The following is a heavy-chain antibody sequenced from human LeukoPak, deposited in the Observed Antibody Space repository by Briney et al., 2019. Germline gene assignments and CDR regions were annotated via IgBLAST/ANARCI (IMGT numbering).Heavy chain of an antibody. Sequence: SETLSVTCTASGCTISSYYWNWIRQPPGKGLEWIGYIYYSSSTNYNPSLKSRVTISVDTSKNQFSLKLSSVTAADTAVYYCARLGKYYDILTGPHNHAFDIWGQGTMVTVSS. CDR1: GCTISSYY. CDR2: IYYSSST. V-gene: IGHV4-59*08. J-gene: IGHJ3*02. D-gene: IGHD3-9*01. CDR3: ARLGKYYDILTGPHNHAFDI.